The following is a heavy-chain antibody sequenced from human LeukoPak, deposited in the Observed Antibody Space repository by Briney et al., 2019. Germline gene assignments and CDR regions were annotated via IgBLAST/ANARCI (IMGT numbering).Heavy chain of an antibody. CDR2: TYYRSKWYN. J-gene: IGHJ5*02. CDR3: ARGHLGYCSSTSCYWGRENWFDP. CDR1: GDSVSSNSAA. D-gene: IGHD2-2*01. Sequence: SQTLSLTCAISGDSVSSNSAAWNWIRQSPSRGLEWLGRTYYRSKWYNDYAVSVKSRITINPDTSKNQFSLKLSSVTAADTAVYYCARGHLGYCSSTSCYWGRENWFDPWGQGTLVTVSS. V-gene: IGHV6-1*01.